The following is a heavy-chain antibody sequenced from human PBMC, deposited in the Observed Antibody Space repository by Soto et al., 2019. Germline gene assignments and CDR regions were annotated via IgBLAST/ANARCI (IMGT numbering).Heavy chain of an antibody. CDR1: GGTFSSYA. V-gene: IGHV1-69*01. CDR3: ARYLYYDYVWGSYRTDAFDI. J-gene: IGHJ3*02. D-gene: IGHD3-16*02. Sequence: QVQLVQSGAEVKKPGSSVKVSCKASGGTFSSYAISWVRQAPGQGLEWMGGIIPIFGTANYAQKFQGRVTITADESTSTAYMEVSSLRSEDTAVYYCARYLYYDYVWGSYRTDAFDIWGQGTMVTVSS. CDR2: IIPIFGTA.